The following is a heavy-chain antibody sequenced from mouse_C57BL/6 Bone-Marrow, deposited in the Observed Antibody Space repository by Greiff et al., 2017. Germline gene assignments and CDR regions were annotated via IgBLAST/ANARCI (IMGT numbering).Heavy chain of an antibody. Sequence: QVQLKQSGAELVKPGASVKISCKASGYAFSSYWMNWVKQRPGKGLEWIGQIYPGDGDTNYNGKFKGKATLTADKSSSTAYMQLSSLTSEDSAVYFCARSYYYGSSPVDYWGQGTSVTVSS. CDR2: IYPGDGDT. J-gene: IGHJ4*01. V-gene: IGHV1-80*01. CDR3: ARSYYYGSSPVDY. CDR1: GYAFSSYW. D-gene: IGHD1-1*01.